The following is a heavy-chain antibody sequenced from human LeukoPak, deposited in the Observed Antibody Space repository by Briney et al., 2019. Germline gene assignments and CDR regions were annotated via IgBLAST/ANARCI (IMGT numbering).Heavy chain of an antibody. CDR2: INHSGST. CDR3: AGEFSTGGPYGSGSQMVDY. J-gene: IGHJ4*02. D-gene: IGHD3-10*01. V-gene: IGHV4-34*01. CDR1: GGSFSGYY. Sequence: SETLSLTCAVYGGSFSGYYWSWIRQPPGKGLEWIGEINHSGSTNYNPSPKSRVTISVDTSKNQFSLKLSSVTAADTAVYYCAGEFSTGGPYGSGSQMVDYWGQGTLVTVSS.